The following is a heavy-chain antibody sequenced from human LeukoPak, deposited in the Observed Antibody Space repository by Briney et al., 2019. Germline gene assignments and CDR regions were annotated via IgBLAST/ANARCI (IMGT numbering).Heavy chain of an antibody. Sequence: EASVKVSCKASGGTFSSYAISWVRQAPGQGLEWMGGIIPIFGTANYAQKFQGRVTITADESASTAYMELSSLRSEDTAVYYCARLKVGAMYYFDYWGQGTLVTVSS. CDR2: IIPIFGTA. CDR3: ARLKVGAMYYFDY. CDR1: GGTFSSYA. J-gene: IGHJ4*02. D-gene: IGHD1-26*01. V-gene: IGHV1-69*13.